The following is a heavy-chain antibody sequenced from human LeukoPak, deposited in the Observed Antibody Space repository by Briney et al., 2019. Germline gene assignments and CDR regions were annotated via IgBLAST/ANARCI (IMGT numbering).Heavy chain of an antibody. CDR2: LKSKAAGGTT. CDR1: GFSFTYAR. V-gene: IGHV3-15*01. CDR3: TTGNY. J-gene: IGHJ4*02. Sequence: GGAPRISFATSGFSFTYARVSLGRQAPGKGLEWVGHLKSKAAGGTTDYAAPVKARFTISGDDSKNTLYLQMNSLKTEDTAVYYCTTGNYWGQGTLVTVSS.